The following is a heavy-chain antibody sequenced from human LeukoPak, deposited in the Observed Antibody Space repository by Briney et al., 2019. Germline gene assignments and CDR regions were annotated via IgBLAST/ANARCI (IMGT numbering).Heavy chain of an antibody. CDR3: ARGGARVRGSFHY. J-gene: IGHJ4*02. Sequence: SETLSLTCAVYGGPFSGYSWGWIRQSPAGGLGWIGQIEGGSTYYNPSLKSRVTISVDTSKNQFSLELTSVTAADTAMHFFARGGARVRGSFHYWGQGALVSVSS. V-gene: IGHV4-34*01. CDR2: IEGGST. CDR1: GGPFSGYS. D-gene: IGHD3-10*01.